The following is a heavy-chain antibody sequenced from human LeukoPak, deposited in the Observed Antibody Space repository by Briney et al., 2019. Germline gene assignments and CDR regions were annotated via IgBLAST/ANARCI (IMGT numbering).Heavy chain of an antibody. CDR2: IYSGGST. V-gene: IGHV3-53*01. CDR1: GFTVSNNF. D-gene: IGHD4-11*01. Sequence: GGSLRLSCAASGFTVSNNFMSWVRQAPGKGLQWVSVIYSGGSTYYADSVKGRFTISRDNAKNSLYLQMNSLRAEDTAVYYCAGRKTRFDPWGQGTLVTVSS. CDR3: AGRKTRFDP. J-gene: IGHJ5*02.